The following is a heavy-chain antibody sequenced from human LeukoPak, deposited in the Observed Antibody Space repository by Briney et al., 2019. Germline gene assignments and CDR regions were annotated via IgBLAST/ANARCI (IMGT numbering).Heavy chain of an antibody. CDR2: INHSGST. J-gene: IGHJ3*02. CDR3: AKSDGLSAFDI. Sequence: NSSETLSLTCAVYGGSFSGYYWSWIRQPPGKGLEWIGEINHSGSTYYNPSLKSRVTISVDRSKNQFSLKLSSVTAADTAVYYCAKSDGLSAFDIWGQGTMVTVSS. CDR1: GGSFSGYY. D-gene: IGHD3/OR15-3a*01. V-gene: IGHV4-34*01.